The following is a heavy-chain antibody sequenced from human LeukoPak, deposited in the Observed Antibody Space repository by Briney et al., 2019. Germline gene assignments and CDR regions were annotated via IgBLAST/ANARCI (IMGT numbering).Heavy chain of an antibody. J-gene: IGHJ4*02. D-gene: IGHD3-22*01. CDR3: ARGLYDSSGYYPEDDY. V-gene: IGHV1-69*04. Sequence: SVKVSCKASGGTFSSYAISWVRQAPGQGLEWMGRIIPILGIANYAQKFQGRVTITADKSTSTAYMEPSSLRSEDTAVYYCARGLYDSSGYYPEDDYWGQGTLVTVSS. CDR2: IIPILGIA. CDR1: GGTFSSYA.